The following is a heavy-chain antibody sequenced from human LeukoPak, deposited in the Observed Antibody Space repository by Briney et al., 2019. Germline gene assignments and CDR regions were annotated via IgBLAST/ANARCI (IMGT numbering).Heavy chain of an antibody. V-gene: IGHV4-4*07. CDR1: GGSISSYY. CDR3: ARDSGTTGEVKFDP. D-gene: IGHD3-10*01. J-gene: IGHJ5*02. Sequence: SETLSLTCTVSGGSISSYYWSWIRQPAGKGLEWIGLIYTSGSITYNPSLKSRVSMSVDTSKNQFSLKLSSVTAADTAVYYCARDSGTTGEVKFDPWGQGTLVTVSS. CDR2: IYTSGSI.